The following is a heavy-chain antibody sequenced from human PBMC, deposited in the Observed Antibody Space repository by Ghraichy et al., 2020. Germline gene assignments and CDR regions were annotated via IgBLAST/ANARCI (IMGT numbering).Heavy chain of an antibody. J-gene: IGHJ6*02. Sequence: SETLSLTCTVSGGSISSSSYYWGWIRQSPGKGLEWIGSIYYSGSTYYNPSLKSRVTISVDTSKNQFSLKLSSVTAADTAVYYCAGGYSSSWRLDYYYYGMDVWGQGTTVTVSS. V-gene: IGHV4-39*01. CDR1: GGSISSSSYY. CDR2: IYYSGST. D-gene: IGHD6-13*01. CDR3: AGGYSSSWRLDYYYYGMDV.